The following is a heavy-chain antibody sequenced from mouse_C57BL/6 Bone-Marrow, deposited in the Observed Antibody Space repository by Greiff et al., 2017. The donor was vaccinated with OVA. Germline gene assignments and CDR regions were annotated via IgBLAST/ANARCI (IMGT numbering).Heavy chain of an antibody. CDR1: GFTFSSYG. Sequence: EVKLVESGGDLVKPGGSLKLSCAASGFTFSSYGMSWVRQTPDTRLEWVATISSGGSYTYYPDSVKGRFTISRDNAKNTLYLQMSSLKSEDTAMYYCARQSYGNYENWGQGTTLTVSS. J-gene: IGHJ2*01. CDR2: ISSGGSYT. CDR3: ARQSYGNYEN. V-gene: IGHV5-6*01. D-gene: IGHD2-1*01.